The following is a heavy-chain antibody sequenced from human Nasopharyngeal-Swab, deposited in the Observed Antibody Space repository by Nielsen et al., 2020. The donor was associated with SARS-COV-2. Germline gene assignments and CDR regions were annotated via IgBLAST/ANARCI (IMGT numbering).Heavy chain of an antibody. Sequence: GESLKISCAVSGFPFSSYGMHWVRQAPGKGLEWVAVISFDGSQKYYVDSVQGRSTISRENSKNTLYMQMNSLRPEDTAVYYCAKNVADDSGTMRYYYYGMDVWGQGTTVTVSS. J-gene: IGHJ6*02. CDR1: GFPFSSYG. V-gene: IGHV3-30*18. CDR2: ISFDGSQK. CDR3: AKNVADDSGTMRYYYYGMDV. D-gene: IGHD3-10*01.